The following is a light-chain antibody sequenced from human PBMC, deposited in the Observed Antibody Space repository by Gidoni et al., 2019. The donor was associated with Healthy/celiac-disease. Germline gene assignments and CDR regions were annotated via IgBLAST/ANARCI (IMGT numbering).Light chain of an antibody. J-gene: IGLJ1*01. Sequence: QSALTQPASVSGSPGQSITISCTGTSSDVCVYHKVSWYQQHPGKAPKLMIYEVSNRPSGVSNRFSGSKSGNKASLTISGLQAEDEADYYCSSYTSSSPYVFGTGTKVTVL. V-gene: IGLV2-14*01. CDR3: SSYTSSSPYV. CDR1: SSDVCVYHK. CDR2: EVS.